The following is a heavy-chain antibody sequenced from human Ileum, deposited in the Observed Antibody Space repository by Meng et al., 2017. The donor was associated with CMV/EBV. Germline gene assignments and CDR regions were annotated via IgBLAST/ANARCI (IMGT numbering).Heavy chain of an antibody. J-gene: IGHJ3*02. CDR1: GFTFSRYA. V-gene: IGHV3-30-3*01. Sequence: SCVSSGFTFSRYAIHWVRQAPGQGLERVAVISVGGYIKDYTDCVQGRFIVSRDNSQNTVYLQMNSLRADDTAVYYCARDIPLLYTGNAFDIWGQGTMVTVSS. CDR2: ISVGGYIK. D-gene: IGHD2/OR15-2a*01. CDR3: ARDIPLLYTGNAFDI.